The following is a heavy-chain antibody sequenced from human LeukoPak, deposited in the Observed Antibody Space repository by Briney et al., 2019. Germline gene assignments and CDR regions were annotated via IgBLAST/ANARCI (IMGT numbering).Heavy chain of an antibody. CDR2: ISAYNGNT. CDR3: ARDTPTVTQPFDY. Sequence: ASVKVSCKASGGTFSSYAISWVRQAPGQGPEWMGWISAYNGNTNYAQKLQGRVTMTTDTSTSTAYMELRSLRSDDTAVYYCARDTPTVTQPFDYWGQGTLVTVSS. D-gene: IGHD4-17*01. J-gene: IGHJ4*02. V-gene: IGHV1-18*01. CDR1: GGTFSSYA.